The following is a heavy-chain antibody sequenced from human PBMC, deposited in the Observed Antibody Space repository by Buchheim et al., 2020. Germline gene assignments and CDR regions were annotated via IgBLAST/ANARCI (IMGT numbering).Heavy chain of an antibody. Sequence: EVQLLESGGGLVQPGGSLRLSCAASGFTFSSYAMSWVRQAPGKGLEWVSAISGSGGSTYYADSVKGRFTISRDNSKNTLYLQMNSLRAEDTAVYYCASKVGGYCSSTSCVHLLFLSNFDYWGQGTL. CDR3: ASKVGGYCSSTSCVHLLFLSNFDY. D-gene: IGHD2-2*01. J-gene: IGHJ4*02. V-gene: IGHV3-23*01. CDR2: ISGSGGST. CDR1: GFTFSSYA.